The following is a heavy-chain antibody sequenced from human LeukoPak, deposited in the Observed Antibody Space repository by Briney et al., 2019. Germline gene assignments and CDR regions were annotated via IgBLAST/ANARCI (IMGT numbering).Heavy chain of an antibody. CDR1: GGSISGYY. J-gene: IGHJ5*02. V-gene: IGHV4-59*01. CDR3: AKAGLKKYDFCSGQIPRYNSLHP. Sequence: PSETLSLTCTVSGGSISGYYWTWIRQPPGKGLEWIGYIYYSGNTNYNPSLKSRVTISVDTSKNQFSLKLRSATAADTAIYYCAKAGLKKYDFCSGQIPRYNSLHPCVQGILGTVGS. D-gene: IGHD3-3*01. CDR2: IYYSGNT.